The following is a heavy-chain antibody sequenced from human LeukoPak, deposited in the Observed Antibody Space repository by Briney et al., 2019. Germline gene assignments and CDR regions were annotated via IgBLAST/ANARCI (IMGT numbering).Heavy chain of an antibody. J-gene: IGHJ4*02. CDR1: GFSFSNYN. V-gene: IGHV3-21*01. CDR3: ARVDSYNTFDY. D-gene: IGHD5-24*01. CDR2: ISSSSSSI. Sequence: GGSLRLSCAASGFSFSNYNINWVRQAPGKGLEWVSSISSSSSSIYYADSVKGRFTISRDNAKNSLYLQMNSLRAEDTAVYYCARVDSYNTFDYWGQGTLVTVSS.